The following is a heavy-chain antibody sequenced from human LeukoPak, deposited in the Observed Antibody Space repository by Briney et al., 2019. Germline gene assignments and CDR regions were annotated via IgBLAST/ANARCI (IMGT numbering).Heavy chain of an antibody. V-gene: IGHV3-74*01. CDR2: IHSNGIT. D-gene: IGHD5-18*01. CDR1: GFPFFNYC. Sequence: GGSLRLSCAASGFPFFNYCMQWVRQAPGKGLVWVSRIHSNGITDYAESVKGRFTISRDNAKNSLYLQMNSLRAEDTAVYYCARDGSAIQDYWGQGTLVTVSS. J-gene: IGHJ4*02. CDR3: ARDGSAIQDY.